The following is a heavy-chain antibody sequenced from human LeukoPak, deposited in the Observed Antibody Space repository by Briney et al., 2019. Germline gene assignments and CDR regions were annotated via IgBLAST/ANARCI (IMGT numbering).Heavy chain of an antibody. Sequence: QPGGSLRLSCAASGFTFSSYAMHWVRQAPGKGLEYVSAISSNGGSTYYANSVKGRFTSSRDNSKNTLYLQMGSLRAEDMAVYYCARAVTIKDDWFDPWGQGTLVTVSS. CDR3: ARAVTIKDDWFDP. J-gene: IGHJ5*02. CDR2: ISSNGGST. CDR1: GFTFSSYA. D-gene: IGHD3-3*01. V-gene: IGHV3-64*01.